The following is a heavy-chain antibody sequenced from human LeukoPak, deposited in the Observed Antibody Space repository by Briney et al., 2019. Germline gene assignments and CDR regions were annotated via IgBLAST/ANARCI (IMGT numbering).Heavy chain of an antibody. CDR2: ISSSSSYI. D-gene: IGHD1-26*01. CDR3: AGDRRSGSYGGDYYFDY. V-gene: IGHV3-21*01. CDR1: GFTFSSYS. Sequence: GGSLRLSCAASGFTFSSYSMNWVRQAPGKGLEWVSSISSSSSYIYYADSVKGRFTISRDNAKNSLYLQMKSLRAEDTAVYYCAGDRRSGSYGGDYYFDYWGQGTLVTVSS. J-gene: IGHJ4*02.